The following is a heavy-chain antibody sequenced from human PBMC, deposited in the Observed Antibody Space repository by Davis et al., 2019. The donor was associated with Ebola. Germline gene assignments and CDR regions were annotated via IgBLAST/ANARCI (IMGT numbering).Heavy chain of an antibody. CDR2: IKQDGSEK. CDR3: ATVSDFWSGYLDS. J-gene: IGHJ4*02. CDR1: GFTFSSYW. V-gene: IGHV3-7*01. Sequence: GESLKISCAASGFTFSSYWMSWVRQAPGKGLEWVANIKQDGSEKYYVDSVKGRFTISRDNAKNSLYLQMNSLRDEDTAVYYCATVSDFWSGYLDSWGQGTLVTVSS. D-gene: IGHD3-3*01.